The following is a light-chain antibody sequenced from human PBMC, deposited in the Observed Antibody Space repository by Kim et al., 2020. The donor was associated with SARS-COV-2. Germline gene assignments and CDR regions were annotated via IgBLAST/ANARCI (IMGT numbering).Light chain of an antibody. Sequence: APGTTARITCGEKNIGSKSVHWYQQTPGQAPVLVIFYDSDRPSGIPERFSGSNSGNTATLTISRVEAGDEADYYCQVWDSSSDHVVFGGGTQLTVL. V-gene: IGLV3-21*04. J-gene: IGLJ2*01. CDR1: NIGSKS. CDR3: QVWDSSSDHVV. CDR2: YDS.